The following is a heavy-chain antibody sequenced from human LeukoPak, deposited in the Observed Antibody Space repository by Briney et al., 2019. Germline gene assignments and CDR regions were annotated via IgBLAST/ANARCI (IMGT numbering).Heavy chain of an antibody. V-gene: IGHV1-2*06. CDR3: ARDRQMISGGNLLDY. J-gene: IGHJ4*02. D-gene: IGHD4-23*01. CDR2: INPNSGGT. Sequence: ASVKVSCKASGYTFTGYYMHWVRQAPGQGLEWMGRINPNSGGTNYAQKFQGRVTMTRDTSISTAYMELSRLRSDDTAVYYCARDRQMISGGNLLDYWGQGTLVTVSS. CDR1: GYTFTGYY.